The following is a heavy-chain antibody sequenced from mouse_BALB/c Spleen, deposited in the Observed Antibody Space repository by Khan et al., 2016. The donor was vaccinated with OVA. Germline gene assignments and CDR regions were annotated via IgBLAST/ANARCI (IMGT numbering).Heavy chain of an antibody. CDR1: GFSLTTYG. CDR2: IWGDGST. Sequence: QVQLKESGPGLVAPSQSLSITCTVSGFSLTTYGVSWVRQPPGKGLAWLGVIWGDGSTNYHSALISRLTISKDNSKRQVFLNMNSLQTDDTDTYYCAKQNHGTLCAMDYWGQGTSVTVSS. CDR3: AKQNHGTLCAMDY. D-gene: IGHD2-1*01. V-gene: IGHV2-3*01. J-gene: IGHJ4*01.